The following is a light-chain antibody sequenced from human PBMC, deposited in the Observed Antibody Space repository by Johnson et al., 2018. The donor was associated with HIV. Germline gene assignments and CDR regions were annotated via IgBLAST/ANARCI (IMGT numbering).Light chain of an antibody. J-gene: IGLJ1*01. CDR3: RNWDNSLNVYV. Sequence: QSVLTQPPSVSAAPGQKVTISCSGSSSNIGNNYVSWYQQLPGTAPKLLIYENNKRPSGIPDRFSGSKSGTSATLDITGLQTGDEADYYSRNWDNSLNVYVFGTWTKVTVL. CDR2: ENN. CDR1: SSNIGNNY. V-gene: IGLV1-51*02.